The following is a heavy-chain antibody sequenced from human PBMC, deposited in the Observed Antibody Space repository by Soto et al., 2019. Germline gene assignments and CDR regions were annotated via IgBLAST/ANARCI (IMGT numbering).Heavy chain of an antibody. CDR3: ASTYYYGSGRPYYYYGMDV. CDR2: IYYSGST. D-gene: IGHD3-10*01. CDR1: GGSISSYY. J-gene: IGHJ6*02. V-gene: IGHV4-59*08. Sequence: SETLCLTCTVSGGSISSYYWSWIRQPPGKGLEWIGYIYYSGSTNYNPSLKSRVTISVDTSKNQFSLKLSSVTAADTAVYYCASTYYYGSGRPYYYYGMDVWGQGTTVTVSS.